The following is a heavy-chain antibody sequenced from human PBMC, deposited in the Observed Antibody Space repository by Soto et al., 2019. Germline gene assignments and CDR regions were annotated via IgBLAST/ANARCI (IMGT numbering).Heavy chain of an antibody. J-gene: IGHJ4*02. CDR3: ARKSSIYSTWPLLDY. V-gene: IGHV4-59*13. Sequence: SETLSLTCTVSGGSISSYYWSWIRQPPGKGLEWIGYIYYSGRTNYNPSLKSRVTISVDTSKNQFSLKLSSVTAADTAVYYCARKSSIYSTWPLLDYWGQGTLVTVSS. CDR2: IYYSGRT. CDR1: GGSISSYY. D-gene: IGHD6-13*01.